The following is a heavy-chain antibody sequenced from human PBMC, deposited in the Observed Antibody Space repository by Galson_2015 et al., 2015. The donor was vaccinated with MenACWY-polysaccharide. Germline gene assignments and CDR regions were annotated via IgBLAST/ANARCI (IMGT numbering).Heavy chain of an antibody. D-gene: IGHD6-13*01. J-gene: IGHJ4*02. V-gene: IGHV3-30*02. Sequence: SLRLSCAASGFTFSSYGMHWVRQAPGKGLKWVAFIRYDGRDKYYADSVKGRFTLSRDNSKNTLYLQMDSLRAEDTAVYYCAKDRTAASSDGDCWGQGALVTVSS. CDR3: AKDRTAASSDGDC. CDR1: GFTFSSYG. CDR2: IRYDGRDK.